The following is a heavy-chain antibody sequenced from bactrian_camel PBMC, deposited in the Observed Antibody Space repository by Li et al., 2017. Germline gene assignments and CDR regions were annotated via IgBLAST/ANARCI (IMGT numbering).Heavy chain of an antibody. CDR3: AAGRVCVDLGRGRPDY. Sequence: VQLVESGGDLVQAGGSLRLSCTASGFAFSRHAMMWVRQAPGKGLEWVSGINSGGGRTYYADSVKGRFTISRDNAKNTVSLQMNSLKPEDTAIYYCAAGRVCVDLGRGRPDYWGRGTQVTVS. CDR2: INSGGGRT. J-gene: IGHJ4*01. V-gene: IGHV3S40*01. D-gene: IGHD1*01. CDR1: GFAFSRHA.